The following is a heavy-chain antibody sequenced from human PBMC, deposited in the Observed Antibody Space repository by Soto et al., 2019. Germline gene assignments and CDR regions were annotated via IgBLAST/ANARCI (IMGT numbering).Heavy chain of an antibody. J-gene: IGHJ6*02. CDR2: SSYGGSNK. V-gene: IGHV3-30*18. CDR1: GFTFSAFG. D-gene: IGHD4-17*01. CDR3: AKGPLRFPDYGVYADYSYGMDV. Sequence: QMQLVESGGGVVQPGTSLTLSCVASGFTFSAFGMHWVRQAPGKGLEWVAISSYGGSNKYYGDSVQGRFTISRDNSRDTLYLQMSSLREEDTAVYYCAKGPLRFPDYGVYADYSYGMDVWGQGTTVTVSS.